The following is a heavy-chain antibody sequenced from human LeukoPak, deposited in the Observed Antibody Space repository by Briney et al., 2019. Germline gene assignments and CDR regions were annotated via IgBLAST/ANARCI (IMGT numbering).Heavy chain of an antibody. Sequence: GGSLRLSCAACGFNFNDYAMHGVRQAPGQGLEFGSAISTNGGTPYYAKPVKGSFTISRDNTKNTLFLQMDSLRPEDMAVYYCARGADYDILTAYVQWGQGALVTVSS. CDR1: GFNFNDYA. CDR2: ISTNGGTP. V-gene: IGHV3-64*01. CDR3: ARGADYDILTAYVQ. D-gene: IGHD3-9*01. J-gene: IGHJ4*02.